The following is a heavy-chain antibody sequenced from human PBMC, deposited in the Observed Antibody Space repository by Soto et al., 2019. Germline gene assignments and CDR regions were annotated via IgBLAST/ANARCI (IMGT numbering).Heavy chain of an antibody. D-gene: IGHD2-15*01. CDR2: IIPIFGTA. CDR3: ARGYCSGGSCYNYGMDV. CDR1: GGTFSSYA. Sequence: SVKVSCKASGGTFSSYAISWVRQAPGQGLEWMGGIIPIFGTANYAQKFQGRVTITADESTSTAYMELSSLRSEDTAVYYCARGYCSGGSCYNYGMDVWGQGTTVTVSS. J-gene: IGHJ6*02. V-gene: IGHV1-69*13.